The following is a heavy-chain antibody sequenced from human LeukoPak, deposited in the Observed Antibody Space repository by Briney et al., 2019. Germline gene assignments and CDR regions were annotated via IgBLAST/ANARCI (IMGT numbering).Heavy chain of an antibody. CDR3: ARESETYYDFWSAVPLDY. V-gene: IGHV1-69*04. CDR1: GGTFSSYA. D-gene: IGHD3-3*01. Sequence: SVKVSCKASGGTFSSYAISWVRQAPGQGLEWMGRIIPILGIANYAQKLQGRVTMTTDTSTSTAYMELRSLRSDDTAVYYCARESETYYDFWSAVPLDYWGQGTLVTVSS. CDR2: IIPILGIA. J-gene: IGHJ4*02.